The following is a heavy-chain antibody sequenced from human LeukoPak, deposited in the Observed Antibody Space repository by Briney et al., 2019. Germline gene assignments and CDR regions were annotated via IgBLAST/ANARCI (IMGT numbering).Heavy chain of an antibody. V-gene: IGHV4-31*03. CDR1: GGSISSGGYY. CDR2: INHSGST. D-gene: IGHD5-24*01. CDR3: ASSRRNGWLQLSWYFDY. Sequence: NPSETLSLTCTVSGGSISSGGYYWSWIRQHPGKGLEWIGEINHSGSTNYNPSLKSRVTISVDTSKNQFSLKLSSVTAADTAVYYCASSRRNGWLQLSWYFDYWGQGTLVTVSS. J-gene: IGHJ4*02.